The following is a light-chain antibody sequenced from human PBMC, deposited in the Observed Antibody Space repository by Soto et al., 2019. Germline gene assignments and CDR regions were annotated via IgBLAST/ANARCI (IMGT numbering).Light chain of an antibody. Sequence: QSALTQPPSASGSPGQSVTVSCTGTSGDVGGYNYVSWYQHHPGKAPKLMIYEVSKRPSGVPDRFSGSKSGNTAPLTVTGLQAEDEADYYCSSYAGSNNFVFGTGTKVTVL. J-gene: IGLJ1*01. V-gene: IGLV2-8*01. CDR3: SSYAGSNNFV. CDR1: SGDVGGYNY. CDR2: EVS.